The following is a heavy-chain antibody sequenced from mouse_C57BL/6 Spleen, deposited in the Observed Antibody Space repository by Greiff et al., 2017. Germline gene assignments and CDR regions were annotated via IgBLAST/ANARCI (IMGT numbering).Heavy chain of an antibody. V-gene: IGHV1-81*01. CDR2: IYPRSGNP. CDR1: GYTFTSYG. J-gene: IGHJ1*03. D-gene: IGHD2-3*01. CDR3: ARSVYDGYFAWYFDV. Sequence: VKLQESGAELARPGASVKMSCKASGYTFTSYGISWVKQRTGQGLEWIGEIYPRSGNPYYNEKFKGKATLPADKSSSTAYMELRSLTSEDSAVYFCARSVYDGYFAWYFDVWGTGTTVTGSS.